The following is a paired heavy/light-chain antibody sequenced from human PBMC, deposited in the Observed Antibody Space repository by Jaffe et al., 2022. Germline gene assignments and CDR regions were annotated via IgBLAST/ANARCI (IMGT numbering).Heavy chain of an antibody. V-gene: IGHV4-34*01. CDR2: INHSGST. Sequence: QVQLQQWGAGLLKPSETLSLTCAVYGGSFSGYYWSWIRQPPGKGLEWIGEINHSGSTNYNPSLKSRVTISVDTSKNQFSLKLSSVTAADTAVYYCARGDRFWKLWFGELLNFRAFDIWGQGTMVTVSS. CDR3: ARGDRFWKLWFGELLNFRAFDI. D-gene: IGHD3-10*01. CDR1: GGSFSGYY. J-gene: IGHJ3*02.
Light chain of an antibody. J-gene: IGKJ5*01. CDR1: QGISSY. CDR2: AAS. V-gene: IGKV1-9*01. CDR3: QQLNSYPHT. Sequence: DIQLTQSPSFLSASVGDRVTITCRASQGISSYLAWYQQKPGKAPKLLIYAASTLQSGVPSRFSGSGSGTEFTLTISSLQPEDFATYYCQQLNSYPHTFGQGTRLEIK.